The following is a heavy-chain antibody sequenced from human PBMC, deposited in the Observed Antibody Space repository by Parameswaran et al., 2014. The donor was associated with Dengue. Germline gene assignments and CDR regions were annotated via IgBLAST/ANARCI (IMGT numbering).Heavy chain of an antibody. CDR3: ARVEQLDYYYYYGMDV. Sequence: WVRQAPGQRLEWMGWINAGNGNTKYSQKFQGRVTITRDTSASTAYMELSSLRSEDTAVYYCARVEQLDYYYYYGMDVWGQGTTVTVSS. D-gene: IGHD6-6*01. CDR2: INAGNGNT. J-gene: IGHJ6*02. V-gene: IGHV1-3*01.